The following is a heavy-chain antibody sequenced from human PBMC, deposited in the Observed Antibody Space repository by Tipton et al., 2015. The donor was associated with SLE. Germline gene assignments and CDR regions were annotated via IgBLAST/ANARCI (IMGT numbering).Heavy chain of an antibody. CDR1: GGSISSSSYY. V-gene: IGHV4-39*01. J-gene: IGHJ5*02. CDR2: IYYSGST. CDR3: ARSIVVAGRPDWFDP. Sequence: TLSLTCTVSGGSISSSSYYWGWIRQPPGKGLEWIGSIYYSGSTYYNPSLKSRVTISVDTSKNQFSLKLSSVTAADTAVYYCARSIVVAGRPDWFDPWGQGTLVTVSS. D-gene: IGHD6-19*01.